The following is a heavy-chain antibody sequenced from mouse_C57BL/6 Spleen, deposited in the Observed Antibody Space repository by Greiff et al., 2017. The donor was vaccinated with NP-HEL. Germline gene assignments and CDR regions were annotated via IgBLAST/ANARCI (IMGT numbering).Heavy chain of an antibody. CDR3: ARPTVVAPYWYFGV. CDR1: GSTFSDYG. D-gene: IGHD1-1*01. J-gene: IGHJ1*03. Sequence: EVKLVESGGGLVKPGGSLKLSCAASGSTFSDYGMHWVRQAPEKGLEWVAYISSGSSTINYADTVKGRFTISRDNAKSTLFLQMTSLRSEDTAMYYCARPTVVAPYWYFGVWGTGTTVTVSS. V-gene: IGHV5-17*01. CDR2: ISSGSSTI.